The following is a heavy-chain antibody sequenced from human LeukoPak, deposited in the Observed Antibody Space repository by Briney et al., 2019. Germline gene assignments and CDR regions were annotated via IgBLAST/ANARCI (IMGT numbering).Heavy chain of an antibody. CDR3: ATLGRVVADFDY. CDR1: VYTLTELS. J-gene: IGHJ4*02. V-gene: IGHV1-24*01. CDR2: FDPEDGET. Sequence: ASVKVSCKVSVYTLTELSMHWVRQAPGKGLEGMGGFDPEDGETIYTQKFQGRVTMTEDTSTDTAYMELSSLRSEDTAVYYCATLGRVVADFDYWGQGTLVTVSS. D-gene: IGHD2-2*01.